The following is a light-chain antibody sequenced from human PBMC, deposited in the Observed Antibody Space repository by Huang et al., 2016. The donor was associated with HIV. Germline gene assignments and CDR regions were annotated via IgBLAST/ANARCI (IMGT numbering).Light chain of an antibody. CDR3: QQYNDWSPWT. CDR2: GAS. J-gene: IGKJ1*01. V-gene: IGKV3-15*01. CDR1: QSVYSN. Sequence: EIVMTQSPATLSVSPGERATLSCRASQSVYSNLAWYQQKPGQAPRLLVFGASTRATDIPARFSGSGSGTEFSLTINSLQSEDFAVYYCQQYNDWSPWTFGQGTKVEIK.